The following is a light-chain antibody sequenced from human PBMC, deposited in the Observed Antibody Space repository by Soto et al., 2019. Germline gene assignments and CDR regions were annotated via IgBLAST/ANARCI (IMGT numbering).Light chain of an antibody. CDR2: WAS. V-gene: IGKV4-1*01. Sequence: DIVMTQSPDSLAVSLGERATINCKSSQSVLYNSNNKNYLAWYQQKPGQPPKLLIYWASTRESGVPDRFSGSGSGTDFNLTISSLQAEDVAVYYCRQYYSTPFTFGPGTKVDIK. CDR1: QSVLYNSNNKNY. CDR3: RQYYSTPFT. J-gene: IGKJ3*01.